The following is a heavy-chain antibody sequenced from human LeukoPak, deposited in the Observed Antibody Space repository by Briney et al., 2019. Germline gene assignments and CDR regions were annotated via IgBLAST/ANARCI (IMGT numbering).Heavy chain of an antibody. Sequence: PSETLSLTCTVSGGSISSSSYYWGWIRQPPEKGLEWIGTIYYSGSTYYNPPLKSRVTISVDTSKNQFSLRLSSVTAADTAVYYCASYYSYYSYMDVWGKGTTVTVSS. CDR1: GGSISSSSYY. CDR2: IYYSGST. J-gene: IGHJ6*03. V-gene: IGHV4-39*01. CDR3: ASYYSYYSYMDV.